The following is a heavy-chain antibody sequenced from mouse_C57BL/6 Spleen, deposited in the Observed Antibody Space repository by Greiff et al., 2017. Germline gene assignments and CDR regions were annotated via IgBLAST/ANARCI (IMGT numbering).Heavy chain of an antibody. J-gene: IGHJ2*01. D-gene: IGHD1-1*01. CDR2: IYPGDGDT. Sequence: LVEPGASVKISCKASGYAFSSSWMNWVKQRPGKGLEWIGRIYPGDGDTNYNGKFKGKATLTADKSSSTAYMQLSSLTSEDSAVYFCASGSITTVVATDYWGQGTTLTVSS. V-gene: IGHV1-82*01. CDR3: ASGSITTVVATDY. CDR1: GYAFSSSW.